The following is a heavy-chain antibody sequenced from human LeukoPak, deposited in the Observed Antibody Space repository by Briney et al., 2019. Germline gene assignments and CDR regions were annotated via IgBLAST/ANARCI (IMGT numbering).Heavy chain of an antibody. CDR1: GGSFSGYY. J-gene: IGHJ6*03. CDR3: ARRSAALIAAAGRVPPKTGMGV. V-gene: IGHV4-34*01. CDR2: INHSGST. Sequence: SETLSLTCAVYGGSFSGYYWSWIRQPPGKGLEWIGEINHSGSTNYNPSLKSRVTISVDTSKNQFSLKLSSVTAADTAVYYCARRSAALIAAAGRVPPKTGMGVWGKGTTVTVSS. D-gene: IGHD6-13*01.